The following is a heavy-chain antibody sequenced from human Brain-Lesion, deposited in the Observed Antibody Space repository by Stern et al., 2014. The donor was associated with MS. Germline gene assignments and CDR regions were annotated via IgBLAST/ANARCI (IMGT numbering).Heavy chain of an antibody. J-gene: IGHJ4*02. V-gene: IGHV4-4*02. CDR2: SDHSGST. CDR3: ARFPASRPHVFDS. CDR1: GGSISSSNW. Sequence: VQLLESGPGLVKPSGTLSLTCAVSGGSISSSNWWSWVRQSPGKGLEWIGESDHSGSTIYNPSLKSRVTVSVDKSKNRFSLNLRSVTAADPAVYFCARFPASRPHVFDSWGQGTLVTVSS. D-gene: IGHD6-13*01.